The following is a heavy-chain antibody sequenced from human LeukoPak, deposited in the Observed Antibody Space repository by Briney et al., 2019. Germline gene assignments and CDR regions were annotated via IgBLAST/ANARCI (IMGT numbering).Heavy chain of an antibody. CDR2: IYYSGGT. V-gene: IGHV4-39*01. CDR3: ASRNNNYYDSSGYYS. CDR1: GGSISSSSYY. D-gene: IGHD3-22*01. Sequence: SETLSLTCTVSGGSISSSSYYWGWIRQPPGKGLEWIGSIYYSGGTYYNPSLKSRVTISVDTSKNQFSLKLSSVTAADTAVHYCASRNNNYYDSSGYYSWGQGTLVTVSS. J-gene: IGHJ4*02.